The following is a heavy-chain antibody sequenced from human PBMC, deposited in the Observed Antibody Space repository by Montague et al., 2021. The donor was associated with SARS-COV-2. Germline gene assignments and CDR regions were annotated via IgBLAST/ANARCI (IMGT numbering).Heavy chain of an antibody. D-gene: IGHD6-6*01. V-gene: IGHV4-34*01. CDR3: ARGVRQLGVRYYYYYIDV. CDR1: GFTFNTYA. CDR2: INHSGST. Sequence: LRLSCAASGFTFNTYAMTWIRQPPGKGPEWIGEINHSGSTNYNPSLKSRVTISMDTSKNQFSLKLSSVTAADTAVYYCARGVRQLGVRYYYYYIDVWDKGTTVTVSS. J-gene: IGHJ6*03.